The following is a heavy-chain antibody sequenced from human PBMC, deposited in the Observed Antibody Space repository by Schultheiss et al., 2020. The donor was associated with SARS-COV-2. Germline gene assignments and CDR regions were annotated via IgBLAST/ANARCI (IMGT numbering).Heavy chain of an antibody. V-gene: IGHV3-33*01. D-gene: IGHD2-15*01. CDR3: ARGGYCSGGSCYSTLERRVDFDY. CDR1: GFTFSSYG. CDR2: IWYDGSNK. Sequence: GGSLRLSCAASGFTFSSYGMHWVRQAPGKGLEWVAVIWYDGSNKYYADSVKGRFTISRDNSKNTLYLQMNSLRDEDTAVYYCARGGYCSGGSCYSTLERRVDFDYWGQGALVTVSS. J-gene: IGHJ4*02.